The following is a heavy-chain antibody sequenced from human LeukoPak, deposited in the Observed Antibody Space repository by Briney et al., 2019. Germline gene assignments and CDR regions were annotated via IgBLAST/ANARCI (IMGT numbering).Heavy chain of an antibody. Sequence: GGSLRLSCAASGFTLSSYGMHWVRQAPGKGLEGVADNWFDGGEKRYADSVKGRFTISRDNSKNTLYLEMDSLRAEDAAIYYCARVAYTWNDDYWGQGTLVTVSS. V-gene: IGHV3-33*01. CDR3: ARVAYTWNDDY. J-gene: IGHJ4*02. CDR1: GFTLSSYG. CDR2: NWFDGGEK. D-gene: IGHD1-1*01.